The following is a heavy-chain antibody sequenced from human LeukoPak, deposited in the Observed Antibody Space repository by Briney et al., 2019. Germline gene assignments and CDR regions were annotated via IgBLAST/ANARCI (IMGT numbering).Heavy chain of an antibody. J-gene: IGHJ3*02. V-gene: IGHV3-23*01. D-gene: IGHD3-16*01. CDR3: TKGIRAFDI. CDR1: GFAFNTYA. Sequence: GGSLRLSCAASGFAFNTYAMRWLRQAPGKGLEWVSTVGGSGTSTYYADSVKGRFTISRDNSKSTLYIQMNSLRAEDTAVYFCTKGIRAFDIWGQGTMVTVSS. CDR2: VGGSGTST.